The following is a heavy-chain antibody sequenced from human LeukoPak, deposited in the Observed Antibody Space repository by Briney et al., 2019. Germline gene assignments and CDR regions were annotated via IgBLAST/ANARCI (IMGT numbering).Heavy chain of an antibody. J-gene: IGHJ3*02. Sequence: ASVKVSCTASGYTFTSYYMHWVRQAPGQGLEWMGIINPSGGSTSYAQKFQGRVTMTRDMSTSTVYMELSSLRSEDTAVYYCASATQMYASSTSCYTGCAFDIWGQGTMVTVSS. CDR2: INPSGGST. D-gene: IGHD2-2*02. V-gene: IGHV1-46*01. CDR1: GYTFTSYY. CDR3: ASATQMYASSTSCYTGCAFDI.